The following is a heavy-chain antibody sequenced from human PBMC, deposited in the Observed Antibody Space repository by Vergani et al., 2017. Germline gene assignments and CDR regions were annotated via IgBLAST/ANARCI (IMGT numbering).Heavy chain of an antibody. Sequence: EVELVESGGGLVQPGGSLRLSCAASGFTFNEYWMHWARQVPGKGLVWVSGMNGDGDTISYADSVKGRFTISRDNAKNTLFLQMNSLRAEDTAVYYCARARKFRSGVVWENWFDPWGQGTLVTVSS. CDR1: GFTFNEYW. D-gene: IGHD3-3*01. V-gene: IGHV3-74*01. CDR2: MNGDGDTI. CDR3: ARARKFRSGVVWENWFDP. J-gene: IGHJ5*02.